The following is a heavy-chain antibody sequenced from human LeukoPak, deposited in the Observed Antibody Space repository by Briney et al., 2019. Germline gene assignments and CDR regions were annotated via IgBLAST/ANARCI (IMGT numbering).Heavy chain of an antibody. CDR1: GFSFSTYG. Sequence: PGGSLRLSCAASGFSFSTYGMNWVRQAPGKGLDWVAFIRYDGSNKYYADSVKGRFTISRDNSKNTVYLQMNSLRAEDTAVYYCAKDGGDYDYYDYYMDVWGKGTTVTVPS. D-gene: IGHD4-17*01. CDR3: AKDGGDYDYYDYYMDV. J-gene: IGHJ6*03. CDR2: IRYDGSNK. V-gene: IGHV3-30*02.